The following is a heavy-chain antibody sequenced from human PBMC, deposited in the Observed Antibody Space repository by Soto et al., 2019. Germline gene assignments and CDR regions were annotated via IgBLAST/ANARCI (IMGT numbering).Heavy chain of an antibody. J-gene: IGHJ4*02. CDR3: ARDKITGLFDY. Sequence: QVQLQQWGAGVLKPSETLSLTCAVYGGSFSGYYWTWIRQPPGTGLEWLGEINHSGSTNYNPSLKSRVTISVDTSKNQFSLKLTSVTAADTAVYCCARDKITGLFDYWGQGTLVTVSS. D-gene: IGHD2-8*02. V-gene: IGHV4-34*01. CDR1: GGSFSGYY. CDR2: INHSGST.